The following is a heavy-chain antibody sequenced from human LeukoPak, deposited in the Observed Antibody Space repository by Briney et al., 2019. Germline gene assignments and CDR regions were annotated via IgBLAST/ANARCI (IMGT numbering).Heavy chain of an antibody. CDR3: ARGTYYDFWSGYRDMDV. CDR2: IIPIFGTA. Sequence: GASVKVSCKASGGTFSSYAISWVRQAPGQGLEWMGGIIPIFGTANYAQKFQGRVTITTDESTSTAYMELSSLRSEGTAVYYCARGTYYDFWSGYRDMDVWGKGTTVTVSS. D-gene: IGHD3-3*01. J-gene: IGHJ6*03. CDR1: GGTFSSYA. V-gene: IGHV1-69*05.